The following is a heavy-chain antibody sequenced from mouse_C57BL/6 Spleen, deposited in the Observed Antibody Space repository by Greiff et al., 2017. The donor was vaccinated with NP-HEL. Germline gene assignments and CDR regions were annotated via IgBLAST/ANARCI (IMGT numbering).Heavy chain of an antibody. D-gene: IGHD4-1*01. CDR3: VNWEDWFAY. J-gene: IGHJ3*01. Sequence: EVQVVESGGGLVKPGGSLKLSCAASGFTFSDYGMHWVRQAPEKGLEWVAYISSGSSTIYYAETVKGRFTISRDNAKNTLFLQMTSLRSEDTAMYYCVNWEDWFAYWGQGTLVTVSA. CDR2: ISSGSSTI. V-gene: IGHV5-17*01. CDR1: GFTFSDYG.